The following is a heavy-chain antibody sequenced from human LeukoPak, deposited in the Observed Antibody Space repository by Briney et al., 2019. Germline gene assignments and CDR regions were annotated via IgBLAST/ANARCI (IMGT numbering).Heavy chain of an antibody. CDR2: ISGDGGST. J-gene: IGHJ4*02. CDR1: GFTFDDYA. D-gene: IGHD2-21*01. Sequence: GGSLRLSCAASGFTFDDYAMHWVRQAPGKGLEWVSLISGDGGSTYYADSVKGRFTISRDNSKNTLYLQINSLRAEDTAVYYCAKDLHIVVVIATRDFDYWGQGTLVTVSS. CDR3: AKDLHIVVVIATRDFDY. V-gene: IGHV3-43*02.